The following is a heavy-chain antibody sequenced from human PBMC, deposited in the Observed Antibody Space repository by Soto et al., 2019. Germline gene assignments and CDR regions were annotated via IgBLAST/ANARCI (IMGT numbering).Heavy chain of an antibody. Sequence: GSLRLSCAASGFTFSNYWIHWVRQAPGKGLMWVSHINIDGTSTTYADSVKGRFTISRDNAKNTLYLQMNSLRAEDTAVYYCARDKSITMVPDYWGQGTLVTVSS. CDR3: ARDKSITMVPDY. CDR2: INIDGTST. J-gene: IGHJ4*02. D-gene: IGHD3-10*01. CDR1: GFTFSNYW. V-gene: IGHV3-74*01.